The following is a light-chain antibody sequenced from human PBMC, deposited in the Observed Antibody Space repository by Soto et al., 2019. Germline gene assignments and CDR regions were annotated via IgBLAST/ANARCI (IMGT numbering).Light chain of an antibody. CDR2: DAS. Sequence: ILMTQSPATLSVSPGERATLSCRASQSVSNSLAWYQQKPGQAPRLLIYDASTRATGIPARFRGSGSGTEITLTISGLQSEDFAVYHCQQYNNWPPWTFGQGTKVEIK. V-gene: IGKV3-15*01. CDR3: QQYNNWPPWT. CDR1: QSVSNS. J-gene: IGKJ1*01.